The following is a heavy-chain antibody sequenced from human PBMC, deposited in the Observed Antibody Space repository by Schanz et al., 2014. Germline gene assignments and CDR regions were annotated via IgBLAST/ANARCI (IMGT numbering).Heavy chain of an antibody. CDR3: AKVAPAATYLDS. CDR1: GFSFSIFA. D-gene: IGHD2-2*01. Sequence: EVQLLESGGGLVQPGGSLRLSCAASGFSFSIFAMTWVRQAPGQGLEWVSTISGSGGDTYPADSVKGRFSISRENSKSILYLQMNSLKAKDAAVYYCAKVAPAATYLDSWGLGTLVTVSS. J-gene: IGHJ4*02. CDR2: ISGSGGDT. V-gene: IGHV3-23*01.